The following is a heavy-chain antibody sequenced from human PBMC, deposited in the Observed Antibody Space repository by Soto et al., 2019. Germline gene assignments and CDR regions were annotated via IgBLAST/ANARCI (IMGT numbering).Heavy chain of an antibody. CDR2: ISGSGDST. V-gene: IGHV3-23*01. Sequence: GGSLRLSCAASGFTFSSYAMSWVRQAPGKGLEWVSGISGSGDSTYYADSVKGRFTISRDNSKNTLYLQMNSLRAEDTAVYYCAKSTGWYDAFDIWGQGTMVTVSS. D-gene: IGHD6-19*01. J-gene: IGHJ3*02. CDR1: GFTFSSYA. CDR3: AKSTGWYDAFDI.